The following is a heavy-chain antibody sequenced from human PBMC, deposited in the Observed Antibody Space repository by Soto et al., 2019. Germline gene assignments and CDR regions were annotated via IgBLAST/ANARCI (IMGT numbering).Heavy chain of an antibody. Sequence: ETLSLTCAVYGGSFSGYYWSWIRQPPGKGLEWIGEINHSGSTNYNPSLKSRVTISVDTSKNQFSLKLSSVTAADTAVYYCARGPPTYYDILTGYGTYYFDYWGQGTLVTVSS. V-gene: IGHV4-34*01. J-gene: IGHJ4*02. CDR2: INHSGST. CDR3: ARGPPTYYDILTGYGTYYFDY. D-gene: IGHD3-9*01. CDR1: GGSFSGYY.